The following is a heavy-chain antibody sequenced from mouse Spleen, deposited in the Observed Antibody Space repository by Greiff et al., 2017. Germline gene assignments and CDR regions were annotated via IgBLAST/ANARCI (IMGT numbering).Heavy chain of an antibody. D-gene: IGHD2-4*01. CDR3: ARYDYDLGYAMDY. V-gene: IGHV5-17*02. J-gene: IGHJ4*01. Sequence: EVHLVESGGGLVQPGGSRKLSCAASGFTFSSFGMHWVRQAPEKGLEWVAYISSGSSTIYYADTVKGRFTISRDNPKNTLFLQMTSLRSEDTAMYYCARYDYDLGYAMDYWGQGTSVTVSS. CDR1: GFTFSSFG. CDR2: ISSGSSTI.